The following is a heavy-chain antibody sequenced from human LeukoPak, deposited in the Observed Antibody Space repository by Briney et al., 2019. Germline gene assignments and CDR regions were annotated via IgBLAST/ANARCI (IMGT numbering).Heavy chain of an antibody. Sequence: GGSLRLSCAASGFTFSSYAMSWVRQAPGKGLEWVSAISGSGGSTYYADSVKGRFTISRDNSKNTLYLQMNSLRAEDTAVYYCAKTRDDYVWGSYRRHYYFDYWGQRTLVTVSS. D-gene: IGHD3-16*02. CDR3: AKTRDDYVWGSYRRHYYFDY. CDR2: ISGSGGST. CDR1: GFTFSSYA. V-gene: IGHV3-23*01. J-gene: IGHJ4*02.